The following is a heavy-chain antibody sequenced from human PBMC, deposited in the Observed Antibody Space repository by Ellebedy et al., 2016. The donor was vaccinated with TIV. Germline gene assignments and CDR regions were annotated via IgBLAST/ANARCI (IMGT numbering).Heavy chain of an antibody. CDR1: GGSINNHY. J-gene: IGHJ6*02. V-gene: IGHV4-59*11. CDR3: AGAVFGTYGLDV. Sequence: SETLSLXXTVSGGSINNHYWSWVRQPPGKGLEGIGFSHYTGNSNYSPSIPSRAVISVDTPRNQFSLRLTSVTAADTAVSYCAGAVFGTYGLDVWGQGTTVTVSS. CDR2: SHYTGNS. D-gene: IGHD1-7*01.